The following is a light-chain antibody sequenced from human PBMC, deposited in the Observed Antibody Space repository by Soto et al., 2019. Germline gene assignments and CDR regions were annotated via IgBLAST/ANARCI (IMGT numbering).Light chain of an antibody. CDR1: QSVSRS. CDR2: DAS. Sequence: EIVLTQSPATLSVSPGERAALSCRASQSVSRSLAWYQQKPGQAPRLLMYDASTRATGIPGRFSGSGSGTEFTLTISSLQSEDVAVYHCQQYNNWPLTFGGGIKVEI. CDR3: QQYNNWPLT. V-gene: IGKV3-15*01. J-gene: IGKJ4*01.